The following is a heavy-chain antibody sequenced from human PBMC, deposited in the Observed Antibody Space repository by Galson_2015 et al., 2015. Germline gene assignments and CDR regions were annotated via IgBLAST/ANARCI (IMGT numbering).Heavy chain of an antibody. CDR2: IYYSGST. Sequence: SETLSLTCTVSGGSISSSSYYWGWLRQPPGKGLEWIGSIYYSGSTYYNPSLKSRVTISVDTSKNQFSLKLSSVTAADTAVYYCARDEYYYDSSGYYYYYWGQGTLVTVSS. D-gene: IGHD3-22*01. CDR1: GGSISSSSYY. J-gene: IGHJ4*02. V-gene: IGHV4-39*07. CDR3: ARDEYYYDSSGYYYYY.